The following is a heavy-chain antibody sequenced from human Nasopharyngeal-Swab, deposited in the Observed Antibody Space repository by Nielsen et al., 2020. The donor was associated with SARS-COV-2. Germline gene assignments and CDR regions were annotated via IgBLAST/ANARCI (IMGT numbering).Heavy chain of an antibody. CDR2: ITWNSGNK. CDR1: GFTFENYA. CDR3: AKARRTDTYGYECFDS. J-gene: IGHJ4*02. V-gene: IGHV3-9*01. D-gene: IGHD5-18*01. Sequence: SLKISCAASGFTFENYAMHWVRQPPGKGLEWVSGITWNSGNKGYAESVQGRFTISRDNAKNSPYLQMNSLRAEDTALYYCAKARRTDTYGYECFDSWGQGTLVTVSS.